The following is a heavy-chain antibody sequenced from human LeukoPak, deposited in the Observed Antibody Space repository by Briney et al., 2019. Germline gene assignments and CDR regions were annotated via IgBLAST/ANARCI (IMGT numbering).Heavy chain of an antibody. CDR3: ARAGIAVAGTSWFDP. D-gene: IGHD6-19*01. CDR2: IYPGDSDT. V-gene: IGHV5-51*01. Sequence: GESLKISCKGSGYSFTSYWIGWVRQMPGKGLEWMGIIYPGDSDTRYSPSFQGQVTISADKSISTAYLQWSGLKASDTAMYYCARAGIAVAGTSWFDPWGQGTLVTVSS. J-gene: IGHJ5*02. CDR1: GYSFTSYW.